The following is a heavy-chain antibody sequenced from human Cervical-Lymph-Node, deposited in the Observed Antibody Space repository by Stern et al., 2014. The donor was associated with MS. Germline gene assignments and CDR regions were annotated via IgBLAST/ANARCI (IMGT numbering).Heavy chain of an antibody. V-gene: IGHV4-4*09. CDR2: IYHSGTT. CDR3: ARNRYPTTWFDS. Sequence: QLKLQESGPGLVKLSETLSLTCSVSGGSLTGYYCSWIRQSPGKGLEWIGYIYHSGTTQSHPSLKRRLTMSVDTSNNQFSLKLNSVTTEDTAVYYCARNRYPTTWFDSWGQGTLVIVSS. CDR1: GGSLTGYY. D-gene: IGHD1-1*01. J-gene: IGHJ5*01.